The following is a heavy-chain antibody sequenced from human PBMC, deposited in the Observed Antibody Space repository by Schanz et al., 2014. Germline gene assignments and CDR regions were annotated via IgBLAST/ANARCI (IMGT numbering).Heavy chain of an antibody. D-gene: IGHD4-17*01. CDR2: IWNNGVTK. CDR3: ARPRGDYGEVDY. CDR1: GFSLNTYG. J-gene: IGHJ4*02. V-gene: IGHV3-33*01. Sequence: QAQLMESGGGVVQPGTSLILSCSVSGFSLNTYGIHWFRQPAGKGLEWVAVIWNNGVTKYYADSVRGRFTISRDRFQITLSLRMSSLRAEGTAVYYCARPRGDYGEVDYWGQGTLVTVSS.